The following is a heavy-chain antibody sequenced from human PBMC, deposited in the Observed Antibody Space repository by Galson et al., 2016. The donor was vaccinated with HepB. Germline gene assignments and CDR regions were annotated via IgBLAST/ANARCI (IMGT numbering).Heavy chain of an antibody. V-gene: IGHV3-9*01. CDR3: AKDTAVDYYDSSGYSDY. CDR1: GFTFEDYA. CDR2: ISWNSGSI. J-gene: IGHJ4*02. Sequence: SLRLSCAASGFTFEDYAMHWVRQAPGKGLEWVSGISWNSGSIGYADSVKGRFTISRDNAKNSLYLQMNSLRAEDTALYYCAKDTAVDYYDSSGYSDYWGQGTLVTVSS. D-gene: IGHD3-22*01.